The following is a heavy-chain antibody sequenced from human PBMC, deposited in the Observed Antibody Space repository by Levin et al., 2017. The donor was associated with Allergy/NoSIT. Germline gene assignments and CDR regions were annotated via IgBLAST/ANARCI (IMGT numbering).Heavy chain of an antibody. V-gene: IGHV4-4*07. CDR3: ARCMWFGEPHYYYALDL. D-gene: IGHD3-10*01. Sequence: TASETLSLTCAVSGGSISPYSWTWIRQPAGRGLEYIGRVSLSGNTNYNPSLKSRVTVSLDTAKNQFSLRLTSLTAADTAVYYCARCMWFGEPHYYYALDLWGQGTAVIVSS. J-gene: IGHJ6*02. CDR2: VSLSGNT. CDR1: GGSISPYS.